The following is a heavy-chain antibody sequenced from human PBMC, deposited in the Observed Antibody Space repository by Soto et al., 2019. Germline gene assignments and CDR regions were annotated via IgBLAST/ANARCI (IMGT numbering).Heavy chain of an antibody. CDR1: GGSISSSSYY. V-gene: IGHV4-39*01. CDR2: IYYSGST. J-gene: IGHJ6*03. CDR3: ARLNVRFGEFSHYYYYMDV. D-gene: IGHD3-10*01. Sequence: SETLSLTCTVSGGSISSSSYYWGWIRQPPGKGLEWIGSIYYSGSTYYNPSLKSRVTISVDTSKNQFSLKLSSVTAADTAVYYCARLNVRFGEFSHYYYYMDVWGKGTTVTVSS.